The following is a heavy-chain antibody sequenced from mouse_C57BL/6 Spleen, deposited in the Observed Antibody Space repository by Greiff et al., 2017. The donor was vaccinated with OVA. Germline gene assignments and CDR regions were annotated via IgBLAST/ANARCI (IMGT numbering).Heavy chain of an antibody. CDR1: GFTFSSYA. J-gene: IGHJ4*01. Sequence: EVQVVESGGGLVKPGGSLKLSCAASGFTFSSYAMSWVRQTPEKRLEWVATISDGGSYTYYPDNVKGRFTISRDNAKNNLYLQMSHLKSEDTAMYYCANHHYYGSSEGAMDYWGQGTSVTVSS. V-gene: IGHV5-4*01. D-gene: IGHD1-1*01. CDR3: ANHHYYGSSEGAMDY. CDR2: ISDGGSYT.